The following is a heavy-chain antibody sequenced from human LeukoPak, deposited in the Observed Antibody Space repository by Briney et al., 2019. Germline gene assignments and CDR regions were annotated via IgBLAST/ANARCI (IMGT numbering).Heavy chain of an antibody. Sequence: GASVKVSCKASGGTFSSYAISWVRQAPGQGLEWMGGIMPIFGTANYAQKFQGRVTITADESTSTAYMELSSLRSEDTAVYYCARTSYSKYAYYYYYYYMDVWGKGTTVTVSS. D-gene: IGHD4-11*01. CDR3: ARTSYSKYAYYYYYYYMDV. CDR1: GGTFSSYA. CDR2: IMPIFGTA. J-gene: IGHJ6*03. V-gene: IGHV1-69*01.